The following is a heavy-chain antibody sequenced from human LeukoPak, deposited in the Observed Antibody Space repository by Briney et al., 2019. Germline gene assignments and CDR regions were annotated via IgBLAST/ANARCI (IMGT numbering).Heavy chain of an antibody. Sequence: PSETLSLTCAVYGGSFSGYYWSWIRQPPGKGLEWIGEINHNGSTNYNPSLKSRVTISVDTSKNQFSLKLSSVTAADTAVYYCAREPRDSNAPHLYYYMDVWGKGTTVTVSS. D-gene: IGHD2-15*01. CDR2: INHNGST. J-gene: IGHJ6*03. V-gene: IGHV4-34*01. CDR1: GGSFSGYY. CDR3: AREPRDSNAPHLYYYMDV.